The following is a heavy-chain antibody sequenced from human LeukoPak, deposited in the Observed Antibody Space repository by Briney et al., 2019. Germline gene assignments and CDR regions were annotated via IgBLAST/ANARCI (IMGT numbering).Heavy chain of an antibody. Sequence: SEPLSLTCTVSGGSISSSSYYWGWIRQPPGKGLEWIGSIYYSGSICYHPSLKSRVTISVDTSKTQFSLKLSSVTAADTAVYYCARETHGYSGYDPEVDYWGQGTLVTVSS. CDR1: GGSISSSSYY. J-gene: IGHJ4*02. CDR2: IYYSGSI. CDR3: ARETHGYSGYDPEVDY. V-gene: IGHV4-39*07. D-gene: IGHD5-12*01.